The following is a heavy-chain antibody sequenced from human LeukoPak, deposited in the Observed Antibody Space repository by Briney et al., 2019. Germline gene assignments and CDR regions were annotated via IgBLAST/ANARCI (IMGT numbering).Heavy chain of an antibody. CDR2: ISSSGVNT. CDR1: GFTFTSHD. D-gene: IGHD2-2*01. V-gene: IGHV3-23*01. CDR3: AKDPDDCSRTTCQFHFYYYMDV. Sequence: PGGSLRLSCAASGFTFTSHDMNWVRQVPGKGLEWVSGISSSGVNTYYTDSVKGRFTISRDSSKNTLYLQMNSLRAEDTAVYYCAKDPDDCSRTTCQFHFYYYMDVWGKGTTVTVSS. J-gene: IGHJ6*03.